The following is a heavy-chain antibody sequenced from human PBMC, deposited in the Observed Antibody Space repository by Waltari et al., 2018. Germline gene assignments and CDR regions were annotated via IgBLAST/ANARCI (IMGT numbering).Heavy chain of an antibody. V-gene: IGHV3-48*03. CDR2: ISSSGSTI. D-gene: IGHD3-10*01. CDR3: ASGYGSGWPYFDY. Sequence: EVQLVESGGGLVQPGGSLRLSCAASGFTFSSYEMNWVRQAPGKGLEWVSYISSSGSTIYYAASGKGRFTITRDNAKNSLYLQMNSLRAEDTAVYYCASGYGSGWPYFDYWGQGTLVTVSS. J-gene: IGHJ4*02. CDR1: GFTFSSYE.